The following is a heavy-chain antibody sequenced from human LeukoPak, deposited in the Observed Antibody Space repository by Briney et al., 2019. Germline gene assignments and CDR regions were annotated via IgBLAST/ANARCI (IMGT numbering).Heavy chain of an antibody. Sequence: WASVKVSCKASGYTLTDYYMRWVRQAPGQGLEWMGRINPNSGGTNYAQKFQGRVTMTRDTSISTVYMELSRLRSDDTAVYYRARVGHYESSGYYEYWGQGTLVTVSS. V-gene: IGHV1-2*06. CDR3: ARVGHYESSGYYEY. J-gene: IGHJ4*02. D-gene: IGHD3-22*01. CDR2: INPNSGGT. CDR1: GYTLTDYY.